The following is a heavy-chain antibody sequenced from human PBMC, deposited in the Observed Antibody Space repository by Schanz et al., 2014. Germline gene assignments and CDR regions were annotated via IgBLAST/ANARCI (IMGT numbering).Heavy chain of an antibody. CDR1: GFTFGTFW. Sequence: VQLVESGGGLAQPGGSLRLSCAASGFTFGTFWMSWVRQAPGKGLEWLSYISRDGTTSYYADSVKGRFTISRDNAKNSLYLEMTSLRGEDTAVYYCARENLNWEAFDIWGQGTVVTVSS. V-gene: IGHV3-48*04. J-gene: IGHJ3*02. D-gene: IGHD7-27*01. CDR3: ARENLNWEAFDI. CDR2: ISRDGTTS.